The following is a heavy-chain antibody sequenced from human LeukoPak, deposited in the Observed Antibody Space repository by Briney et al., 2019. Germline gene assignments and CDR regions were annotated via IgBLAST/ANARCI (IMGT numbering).Heavy chain of an antibody. CDR2: ICYSGTI. J-gene: IGHJ4*02. Sequence: SETLSLTCTVSGGSISSGHYYCSWVRQPPGKGLELLGWICYSGTIYYNPALKSRVTISLDTAKNQFSLKPRSLPAAGRALHYCARAGQISDFWSGPLSYFDYWGQGTLVTVSS. CDR1: GGSISSGHYY. V-gene: IGHV4-30-4*08. D-gene: IGHD3-3*01. CDR3: ARAGQISDFWSGPLSYFDY.